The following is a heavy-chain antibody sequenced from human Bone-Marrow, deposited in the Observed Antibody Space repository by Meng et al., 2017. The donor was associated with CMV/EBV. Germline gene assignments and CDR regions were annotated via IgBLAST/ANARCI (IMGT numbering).Heavy chain of an antibody. CDR1: GFTFSNAW. CDR2: ISGSGGST. D-gene: IGHD1-7*01. CDR3: AKDLGWDWNYGWFAP. J-gene: IGHJ5*02. Sequence: GESLKISCAASGFTFSNAWMSWVRQAPGKGLEWVSAISGSGGSTYYADSVKGRFTISRDNSKTTLYLQMNSLRAEDTAVYYCAKDLGWDWNYGWFAPWGQGALVTVSS. V-gene: IGHV3-23*01.